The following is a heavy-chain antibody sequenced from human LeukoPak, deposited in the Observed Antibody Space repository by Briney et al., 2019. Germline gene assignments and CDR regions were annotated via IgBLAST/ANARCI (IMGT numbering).Heavy chain of an antibody. CDR2: ISYDGSNK. J-gene: IGHJ4*02. CDR3: AKDSYASFDY. D-gene: IGHD2-2*01. CDR1: GFTFSSYG. Sequence: GSLRLSCAASGFTFSSYGMHWVRQAPGKGLEWVAVISYDGSNKYYADSVKGRFTISRDNSRNTLSLQMNSLRAEDTAVYYCAKDSYASFDYWGQGTLVTVSS. V-gene: IGHV3-30*18.